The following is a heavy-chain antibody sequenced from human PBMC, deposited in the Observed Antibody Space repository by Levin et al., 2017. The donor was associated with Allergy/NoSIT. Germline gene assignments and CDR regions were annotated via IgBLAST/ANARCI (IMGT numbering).Heavy chain of an antibody. V-gene: IGHV3-74*01. Sequence: GGSLRLSCAASGFTFSSYCMNWVRQAPGKGLVWVSPINSDGSSTSYADSVKGRFTISRDNAKNTLYLQMNSLRAEDTAVYYCARYYYDSSGYYPYFDYWGQGTLVTVSS. J-gene: IGHJ4*02. CDR2: INSDGSST. CDR1: GFTFSSYC. CDR3: ARYYYDSSGYYPYFDY. D-gene: IGHD3-22*01.